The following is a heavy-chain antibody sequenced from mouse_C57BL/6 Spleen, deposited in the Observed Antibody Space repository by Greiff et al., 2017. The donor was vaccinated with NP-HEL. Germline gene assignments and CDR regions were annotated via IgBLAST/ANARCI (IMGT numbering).Heavy chain of an antibody. J-gene: IGHJ1*03. CDR3: ARSERGYDYFSWYFDV. Sequence: QVQLKQSGAELVKPGASVKISCKASGYAFSSYWMNWVKQRPGKGLEWIGQIYPGDGDTNYNGKFKGKATLTADKSSSTAYMQLSSLTSEDSAVYFCARSERGYDYFSWYFDVWGTGTTVTVSS. CDR1: GYAFSSYW. D-gene: IGHD2-4*01. CDR2: IYPGDGDT. V-gene: IGHV1-80*01.